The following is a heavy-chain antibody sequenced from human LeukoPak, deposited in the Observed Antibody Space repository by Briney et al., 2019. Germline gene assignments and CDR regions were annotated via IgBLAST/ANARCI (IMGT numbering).Heavy chain of an antibody. J-gene: IGHJ4*02. Sequence: PSETLSLTCTVSGGSISSYYWSWIRQPAGKGLEWIGRIYTSGSTNYNPSLKSRVTMSVDTSKNQFSLKLSSVTAADTAVYYCARSAIVATIFGSGWSYFDYWGQGTLVTVSS. CDR1: GGSISSYY. V-gene: IGHV4-4*07. CDR2: IYTSGST. CDR3: ARSAIVATIFGSGWSYFDY. D-gene: IGHD5-12*01.